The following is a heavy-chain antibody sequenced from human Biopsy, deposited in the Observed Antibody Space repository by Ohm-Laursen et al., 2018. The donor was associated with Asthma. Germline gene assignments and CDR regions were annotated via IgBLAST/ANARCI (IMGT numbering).Heavy chain of an antibody. V-gene: IGHV4-34*01. CDR1: GGYLTGHY. J-gene: IGHJ5*02. CDR3: ARAAITGIRGWFDP. Sequence: GTLSLTCTVYGGYLTGHYWNWIRQPPGKGLEWIGEIDQSGYINYNPSLKSRATISADTSKNQFHLNLSSVTAADTAVYFCARAAITGIRGWFDPWGQGTQVTVSS. D-gene: IGHD1-20*01. CDR2: IDQSGYI.